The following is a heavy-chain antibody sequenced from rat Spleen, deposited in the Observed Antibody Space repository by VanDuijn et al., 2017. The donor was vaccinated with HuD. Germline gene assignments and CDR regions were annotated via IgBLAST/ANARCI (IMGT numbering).Heavy chain of an antibody. D-gene: IGHD1-9*01. J-gene: IGHJ2*01. CDR3: ARRHYGYTDYFDY. Sequence: EVQLVESDGGLVQPGRSLKLSCAASGFTFSDYYMAWVRQAPTKGLEWVASITNTGGNTYYRDSVKGRFTISRDNAKNTLYLQMDSLRSEDTATFYCARRHYGYTDYFDYWGQGVMVTVSS. CDR1: GFTFSDYY. CDR2: ITNTGGNT. V-gene: IGHV5-25*01.